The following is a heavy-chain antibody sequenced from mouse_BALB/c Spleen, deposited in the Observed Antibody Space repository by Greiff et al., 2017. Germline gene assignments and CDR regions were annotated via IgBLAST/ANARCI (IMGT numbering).Heavy chain of an antibody. D-gene: IGHD2-1*01. CDR1: GFSLTSYG. J-gene: IGHJ4*01. CDR2: IWRGGST. V-gene: IGHV2-5-1*01. CDR3: AKKGGIYYGNYGDYAMDY. Sequence: VQLQQSGPSLVQPSQSLSITCTVSGFSLTSYGVHWVRQSPGKGLEWLGVIWRGGSTDYNAAFMSRLSITKDNSKSQVFFKMNSLQADDTAIYYCAKKGGIYYGNYGDYAMDYWGQGTSVTVSS.